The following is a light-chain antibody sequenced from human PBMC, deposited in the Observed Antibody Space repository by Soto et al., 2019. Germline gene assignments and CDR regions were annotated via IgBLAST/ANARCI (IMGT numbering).Light chain of an antibody. CDR2: GAS. CDR3: QHYNNWPFT. J-gene: IGKJ2*01. V-gene: IGKV3-15*01. CDR1: QSVSSN. Sequence: EIVMTQSPGTLSVSPGERATLSCRASQSVSSNLAWYQQKPGQAPTLLIYGASARATGISARFSGSGSGTEFTLTISSLQSEDFAVYYCQHYNNWPFTFGQVTKLEIK.